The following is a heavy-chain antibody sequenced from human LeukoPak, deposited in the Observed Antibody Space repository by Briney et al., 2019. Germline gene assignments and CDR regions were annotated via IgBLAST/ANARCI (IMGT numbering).Heavy chain of an antibody. CDR1: GYTFTSYA. V-gene: IGHV7-4-1*02. J-gene: IGHJ5*02. Sequence: ASVNVSCKASGYTFTSYAMNWVRQAPGQGLEWMGWINTNTGNPTYAQGFTGRFVFSLDTSVSTAYLQISSLKAEDTAVYYCARAGVVIINNWFDPWGQGTLVTVSS. CDR3: ARAGVVIINNWFDP. D-gene: IGHD3-3*01. CDR2: INTNTGNP.